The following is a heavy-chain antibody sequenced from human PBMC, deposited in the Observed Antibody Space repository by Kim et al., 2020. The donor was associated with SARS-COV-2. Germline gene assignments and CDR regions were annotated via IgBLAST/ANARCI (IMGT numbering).Heavy chain of an antibody. CDR2: IDWDDDK. D-gene: IGHD6-19*01. J-gene: IGHJ4*02. V-gene: IGHV2-70*11. CDR3: ARLYSSGWYFDY. Sequence: SGPTLVNPTQTLTLTCTFSGFSLSTSGMCVSWIRQPPGKALEWLARIDWDDDKYYSTSLKTRLTISKDTSKNQVVLTMTNMDPVDTATYYCARLYSSGWYFDYWGQGTLVTVSS. CDR1: GFSLSTSGMC.